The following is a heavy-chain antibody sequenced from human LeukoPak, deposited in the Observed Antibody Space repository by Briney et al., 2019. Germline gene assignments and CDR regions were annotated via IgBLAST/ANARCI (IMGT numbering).Heavy chain of an antibody. CDR3: ARGGNYDILTGYIFDC. D-gene: IGHD3-9*01. CDR1: GFTFSNYW. J-gene: IGHJ4*02. CDR2: IKHDGRDK. Sequence: GGSLRLSCAASGFTFSNYWMSWVRQAPGKGLEWVANIKHDGRDKHYVDSVKGRFTIARDSAKNSLNLQMNSLRAEDTTVYYCARGGNYDILTGYIFDCWGQGTLVTVSS. V-gene: IGHV3-7*03.